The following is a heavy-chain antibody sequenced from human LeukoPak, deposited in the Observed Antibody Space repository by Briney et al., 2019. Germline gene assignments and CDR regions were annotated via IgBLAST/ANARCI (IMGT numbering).Heavy chain of an antibody. D-gene: IGHD4-17*01. V-gene: IGHV3-21*01. J-gene: IGHJ4*02. CDR3: TGGSYGDYDY. CDR2: ISVNSVHK. Sequence: PGGSLRLSCAASGFTFSSYTMNWVRQAPGKGLEWVSSISVNSVHKPYADSVKGRFTISRDNAKNSLYLQMNSLGVDDTAVYYCTGGSYGDYDYWGQGSLVAVSS. CDR1: GFTFSSYT.